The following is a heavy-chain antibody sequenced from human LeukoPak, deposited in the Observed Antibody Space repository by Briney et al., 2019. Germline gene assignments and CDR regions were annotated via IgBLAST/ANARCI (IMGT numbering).Heavy chain of an antibody. CDR3: AKVRTYFYHGLDV. J-gene: IGHJ6*02. CDR1: GFTFNSSP. V-gene: IGHV3-23*01. Sequence: GGSLRLSCAASGFTFNSSPMTWVRQAPGKGLEWVSGISASTSGTYYADSVKGRSTISRDNSKDTVFLQMNSLRAEDTAVYYCAKVRTYFYHGLDVWGQGTTVTVSS. CDR2: ISASTSGT. D-gene: IGHD1-14*01.